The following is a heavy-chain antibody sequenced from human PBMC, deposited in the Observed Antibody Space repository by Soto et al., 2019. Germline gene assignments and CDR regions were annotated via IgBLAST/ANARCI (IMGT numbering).Heavy chain of an antibody. D-gene: IGHD6-19*01. V-gene: IGHV1-18*01. Sequence: QVQLVQSGAEVKKPGASVKVSCKASGYTFTSYGISWVRQAPGQGLEWMGWISAYNGNTNYAQKLQGRVTMTTDTSTSTAYMELRSLRSDDTAVYYCARDETGYSSAGYYGMDVWGQGTTVTVSS. CDR1: GYTFTSYG. CDR3: ARDETGYSSAGYYGMDV. CDR2: ISAYNGNT. J-gene: IGHJ6*02.